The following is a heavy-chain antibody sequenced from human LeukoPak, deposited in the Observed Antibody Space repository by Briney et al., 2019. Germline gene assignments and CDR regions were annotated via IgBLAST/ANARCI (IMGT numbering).Heavy chain of an antibody. CDR3: AKEPHYYYDSSGYYDY. D-gene: IGHD3-22*01. J-gene: IGHJ4*02. CDR1: GFTFSSYG. V-gene: IGHV3-30*18. CDR2: ISYDGSNK. Sequence: GGSLRLSCAASGFTFSSYGIHWVRQAPGKGLEWVAVISYDGSNKYYADSVKGRFTISRDNSKNTLYLQMNSLRAEDTAVYYCAKEPHYYYDSSGYYDYWGQGTLVTVSS.